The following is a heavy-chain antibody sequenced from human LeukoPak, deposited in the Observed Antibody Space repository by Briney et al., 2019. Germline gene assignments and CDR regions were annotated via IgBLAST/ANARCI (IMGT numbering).Heavy chain of an antibody. D-gene: IGHD3-22*01. Sequence: GXXXIGYIDXRGSTYYNPSLKSLVSISFDRSKNQFSLKLTSVTAADTAVHYCARDRYFDSSGDFPYDAFDIWGQGTMVTVSS. J-gene: IGHJ3*02. CDR3: ARDRYFDSSGDFPYDAFDI. CDR2: IDXRGST. V-gene: IGHV4-30-4*01.